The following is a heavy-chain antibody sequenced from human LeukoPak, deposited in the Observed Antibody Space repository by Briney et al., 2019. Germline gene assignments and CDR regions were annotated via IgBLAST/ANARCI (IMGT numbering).Heavy chain of an antibody. CDR3: ASAQLDTAMVLDYYYYGMDV. CDR2: IYYSGST. V-gene: IGHV4-61*01. Sequence: SQTLSLTCTVSGGSISSGSYYWSWIRQPPGKGLEWIGYIYYSGSTNYNPSLKSRVTISVDTSKNQFSLKLRSVTAADTAVYYCASAQLDTAMVLDYYYYGMDVWGQGTTVTVSS. D-gene: IGHD5-18*01. CDR1: GGSISSGSYY. J-gene: IGHJ6*02.